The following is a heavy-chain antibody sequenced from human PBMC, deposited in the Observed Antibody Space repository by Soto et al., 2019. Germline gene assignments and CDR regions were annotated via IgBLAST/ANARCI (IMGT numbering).Heavy chain of an antibody. CDR1: GFTFSSYA. D-gene: IGHD3-3*01. V-gene: IGHV3-23*01. Sequence: GGSLRLSCAASGFTFSSYAMSWVRQAPGKGLEWVSAISGSGGSTYYADSVKGRFTISRDNSKNTLYLQMNSLRAEDTAVYYCAKDRVLRFLEWYQDPYYGMDVWGQGTTVTVSS. CDR2: ISGSGGST. CDR3: AKDRVLRFLEWYQDPYYGMDV. J-gene: IGHJ6*02.